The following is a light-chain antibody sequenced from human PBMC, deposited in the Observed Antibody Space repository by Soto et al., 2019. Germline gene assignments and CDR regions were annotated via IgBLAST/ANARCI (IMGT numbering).Light chain of an antibody. J-gene: IGLJ3*02. CDR3: CSSAGSWV. CDR2: DVS. V-gene: IGLV2-11*01. CDR1: SSDVGGYNY. Sequence: QSALTQPRSVSGSPGQSVTISCTGTSSDVGGYNYVSWYQQHPGKAPKLMIYDVSKRPSGVPDRFSGSKSGNTASLTISGLQAEDEAEYYCCSSAGSWVFGGGTKVTVL.